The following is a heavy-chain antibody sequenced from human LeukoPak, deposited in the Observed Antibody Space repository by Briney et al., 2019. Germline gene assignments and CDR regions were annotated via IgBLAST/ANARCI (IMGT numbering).Heavy chain of an antibody. CDR2: IYYSGST. J-gene: IGHJ4*02. V-gene: IGHV4-31*03. CDR3: ARVSFGGVIVRPRTFDY. CDR1: GGSISRGGYY. D-gene: IGHD3-16*02. Sequence: SETLSLTCTVSGGSISRGGYYWSWIRQHPGKGPEWIGYIYYSGSTYYNPSLKSRVTISVDTSKNQFSLKLSSVTAADTAVYYCARVSFGGVIVRPRTFDYWGQGTLVTVSS.